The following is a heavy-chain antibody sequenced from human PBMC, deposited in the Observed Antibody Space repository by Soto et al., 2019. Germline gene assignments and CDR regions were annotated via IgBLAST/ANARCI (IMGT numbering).Heavy chain of an antibody. CDR2: ISGRGGNT. CDR1: GFTFSSYA. J-gene: IGHJ5*01. Sequence: GGSLRLSCAASGFTFSSYAMSWVRQAPGKGLEWVSAISGRGGNTYYAASVKGRFTISRDNSRNTLYLQLNSLRAEDTAVYYCAKVDSSGYYFDYWGQGTLVTVSS. V-gene: IGHV3-23*01. D-gene: IGHD3-22*01. CDR3: AKVDSSGYYFDY.